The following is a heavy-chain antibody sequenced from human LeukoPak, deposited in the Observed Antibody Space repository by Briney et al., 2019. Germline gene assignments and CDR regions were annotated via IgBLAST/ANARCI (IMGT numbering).Heavy chain of an antibody. CDR2: IIPIFGTA. CDR1: GGTFSSYA. Sequence: SVKVSCKASGGTFSSYAISWVRQAPGQGLEWMGGIIPIFGTANYAQKFQGRVTITADESTSTAYMELSSLRSEDTAVYYCARSEGFLEWQEFDPWGQGTLVTVSS. CDR3: ARSEGFLEWQEFDP. V-gene: IGHV1-69*13. D-gene: IGHD3-3*01. J-gene: IGHJ5*02.